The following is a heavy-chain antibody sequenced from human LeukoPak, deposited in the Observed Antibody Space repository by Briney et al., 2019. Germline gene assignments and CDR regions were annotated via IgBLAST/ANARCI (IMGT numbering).Heavy chain of an antibody. J-gene: IGHJ6*03. CDR2: ISWDGGST. CDR1: GFTFDDYA. D-gene: IGHD6-19*01. Sequence: PGGSLRLSCAASGFTFDDYAMHWVRQAPGKGLEWVSLISWDGGSTYYADSVKGRFTISRDNSKNTLYLQMNSLRAEDTAVYYCAKAKGLYSSGWYEYYYYYYVDVWGKGTTVTVSS. CDR3: AKAKGLYSSGWYEYYYYYYVDV. V-gene: IGHV3-43D*04.